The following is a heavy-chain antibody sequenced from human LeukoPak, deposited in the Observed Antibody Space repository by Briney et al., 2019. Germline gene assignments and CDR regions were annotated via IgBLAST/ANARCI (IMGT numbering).Heavy chain of an antibody. Sequence: GGSLKLSCAASGFTSSGSAMCWVRQTSGKGLEWVGRIRSKANSYATAYATSVKGRFTISRDDSKNTADLHMNSLKTEDTAVYYCTHTLNTHYPYYMDVWGNGTTVTVSS. J-gene: IGHJ6*03. CDR3: THTLNTHYPYYMDV. CDR2: IRSKANSYAT. D-gene: IGHD2/OR15-2a*01. CDR1: GFTSSGSA. V-gene: IGHV3-73*01.